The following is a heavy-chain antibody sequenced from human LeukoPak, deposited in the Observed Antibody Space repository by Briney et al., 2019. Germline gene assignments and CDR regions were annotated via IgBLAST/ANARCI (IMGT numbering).Heavy chain of an antibody. CDR2: ISYDGSNK. Sequence: GGSLRLSCAPSGFTFSSYAMHWVREAPGKGLEWVAVISYDGSNKYYAESVKGRFTISRDNSKNTLYLQMNSLRAEDTAVYYCARYYYGSGSYLDYWGQGTLVTVSS. CDR1: GFTFSSYA. J-gene: IGHJ4*02. D-gene: IGHD3-10*01. CDR3: ARYYYGSGSYLDY. V-gene: IGHV3-30*04.